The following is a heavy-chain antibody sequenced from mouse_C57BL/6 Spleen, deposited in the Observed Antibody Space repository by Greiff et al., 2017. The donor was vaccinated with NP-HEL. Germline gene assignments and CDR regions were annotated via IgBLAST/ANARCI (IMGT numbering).Heavy chain of an antibody. CDR3: ASASYYGNYAFAY. CDR1: GYTFTSYW. V-gene: IGHV1-55*01. Sequence: VQLQQPGAELVKPGASVKMSCKASGYTFTSYWITWVKQRPGQGLEWIGDIYPGSGSTNYNEKFKGKATLTVDTYSSTAYMQLSSLTSEDSAVYYCASASYYGNYAFAYWGQGTLVTVSA. CDR2: IYPGSGST. D-gene: IGHD2-1*01. J-gene: IGHJ3*01.